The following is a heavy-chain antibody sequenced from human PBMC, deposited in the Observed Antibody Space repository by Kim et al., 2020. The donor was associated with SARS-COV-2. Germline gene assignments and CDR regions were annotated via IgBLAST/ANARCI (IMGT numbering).Heavy chain of an antibody. CDR3: ATVRGSHYARYFDV. D-gene: IGHD1-26*01. V-gene: IGHV1-24*01. CDR2: FDPEEGKT. Sequence: ASVKVSCKISGYDLTELSIHWVRQAPGKGLEWMAGFDPEEGKTIYAQRFRGRVALTEDTSADTAFMRLTSLRSDDTGVYYCATVRGSHYARYFDVWGQGT. CDR1: GYDLTELS. J-gene: IGHJ4*02.